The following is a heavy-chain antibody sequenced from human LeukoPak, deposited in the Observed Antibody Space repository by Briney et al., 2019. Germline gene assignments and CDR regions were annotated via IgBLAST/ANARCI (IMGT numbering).Heavy chain of an antibody. D-gene: IGHD3-10*01. CDR3: AKVDATYGSGSYYPWVY. CDR2: ISGSGGST. V-gene: IGHV3-23*01. J-gene: IGHJ4*02. Sequence: GGSLRLSCAASGFTFSSYAMSWVRQAPGKGLEWVSAISGSGGSTYYADSVKGRFTISRDNPKNTLYLQMNSLRAEDTAVYYCAKVDATYGSGSYYPWVYWGQGTLVTVSS. CDR1: GFTFSSYA.